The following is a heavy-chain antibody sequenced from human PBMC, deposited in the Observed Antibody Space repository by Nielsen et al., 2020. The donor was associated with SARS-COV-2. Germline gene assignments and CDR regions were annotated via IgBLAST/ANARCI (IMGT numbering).Heavy chain of an antibody. J-gene: IGHJ6*02. CDR2: IKQDGSEK. V-gene: IGHV3-7*03. D-gene: IGHD3-9*01. Sequence: GGSLRLSCAASGFTFSSYWMSWVRQAPGKGLEWVANIKQDGSEKYYVDSVKGRFTISRDNAKNSLYLQMNSLRAEDTAVYYCAKDRRYDILTGYYRGHYYYGMDVWGQGTTVTVSS. CDR1: GFTFSSYW. CDR3: AKDRRYDILTGYYRGHYYYGMDV.